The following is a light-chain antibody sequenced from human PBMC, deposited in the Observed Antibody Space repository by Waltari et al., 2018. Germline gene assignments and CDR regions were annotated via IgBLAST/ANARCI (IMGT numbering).Light chain of an antibody. CDR2: WAA. CDR1: QSLLYYSNDKNY. J-gene: IGKJ1*01. V-gene: IGKV4-1*01. CDR3: QQYYSRRT. Sequence: DIVMTQSPESLAVSLGERATINCKSSQSLLYYSNDKNYLAWYQQKPGQPPKLLIYWAATRQSGVPDRFSGSGSGTDFTLTISSLQAEEVAVYYCQQYYSRRTFGQGTKVEIK.